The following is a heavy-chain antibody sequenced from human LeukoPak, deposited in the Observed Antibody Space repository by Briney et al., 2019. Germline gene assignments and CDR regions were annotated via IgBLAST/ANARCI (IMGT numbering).Heavy chain of an antibody. J-gene: IGHJ6*02. Sequence: PSETLSLTCTVSGGSISSGGYYWSWIRQHPGKGLEWIGYIYYSGSTYYNSSLKSRVTISVDTSKNQFSLKLNSVTPEDTAVYYCARDSYFTPIFGVVIGYYYYYYGMDVWGQGTTVTVSS. V-gene: IGHV4-31*03. CDR3: ARDSYFTPIFGVVIGYYYYYYGMDV. CDR1: GGSISSGGYY. D-gene: IGHD3-3*01. CDR2: IYYSGST.